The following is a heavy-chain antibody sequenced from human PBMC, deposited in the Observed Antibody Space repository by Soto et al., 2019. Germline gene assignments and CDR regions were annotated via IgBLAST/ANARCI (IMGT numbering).Heavy chain of an antibody. Sequence: GGSLRLSCVASGFTFSNFGMHWVRQAPGKGLEWVAVISNDGNHKFYEDSVKGRYNISRDNSKNTLYLQMSVLRREDTAVFYCAKDIDYGDHLFDSWGQGTLVTVSS. D-gene: IGHD4-17*01. CDR1: GFTFSNFG. V-gene: IGHV3-30*18. CDR3: AKDIDYGDHLFDS. CDR2: ISNDGNHK. J-gene: IGHJ4*02.